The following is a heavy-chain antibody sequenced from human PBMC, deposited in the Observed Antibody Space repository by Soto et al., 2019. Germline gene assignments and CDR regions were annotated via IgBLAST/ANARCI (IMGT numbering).Heavy chain of an antibody. CDR1: GGSISSYC. CDR3: ARVPDR. V-gene: IGHV4-59*12. CDR2: IYYSGST. Sequence: SEARSLTCTVSGGSISSYCWGWIRQPPGEGLDWIGYIYYSGSTNYNPSVKSRVTISVDRSKNQFSLKLSSVTAADTAVYYCARVPDRRGQGTLVTVS. J-gene: IGHJ5*02. D-gene: IGHD2-2*01.